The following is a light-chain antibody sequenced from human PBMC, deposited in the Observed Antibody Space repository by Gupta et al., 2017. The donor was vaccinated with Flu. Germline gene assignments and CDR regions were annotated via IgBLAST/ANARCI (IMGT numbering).Light chain of an antibody. CDR1: EDISNY. Sequence: IQLTQSPTSLSASVGDRVAITCQANEDISNYLNWYQQKPGKAPKLLIYEASTLETGVPSRFSGTGSGLEFTLTINNLQAEDTATYFCQQFDDGPHISFGPGTKVDV. CDR3: QQFDDGPHIS. V-gene: IGKV1-33*01. CDR2: EAS. J-gene: IGKJ3*01.